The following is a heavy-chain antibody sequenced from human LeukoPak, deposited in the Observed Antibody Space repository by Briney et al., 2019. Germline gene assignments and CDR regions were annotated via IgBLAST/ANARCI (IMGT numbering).Heavy chain of an antibody. CDR1: GFTFSSYA. V-gene: IGHV3-7*01. CDR2: INQDGSGK. J-gene: IGHJ1*01. D-gene: IGHD1-1*01. Sequence: GGSLRLSCAASGFTFSSYALSWVRQAPGKGLEWVANINQDGSGKYYVDSVKGRFTISRDNAKNSSYLQMNSLRSEDTAIYYCAEGTTGWGQGTLVTVSS. CDR3: AEGTTG.